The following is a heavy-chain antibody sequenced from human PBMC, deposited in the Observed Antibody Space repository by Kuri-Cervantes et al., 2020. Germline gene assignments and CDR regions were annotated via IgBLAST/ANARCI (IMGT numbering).Heavy chain of an antibody. D-gene: IGHD3-10*01. CDR2: ISAYNGNT. Sequence: AAVKVSCKASGYTFTSYGISWVRQAPGQGLDWMGWISAYNGNTNYAQKLQGRVTMTTDTSTSTAYMELSSLRSEDTAVYYCATDGGPYGSGSYPRVWGQGTMVTVSS. CDR1: GYTFTSYG. J-gene: IGHJ3*01. CDR3: ATDGGPYGSGSYPRV. V-gene: IGHV1-18*01.